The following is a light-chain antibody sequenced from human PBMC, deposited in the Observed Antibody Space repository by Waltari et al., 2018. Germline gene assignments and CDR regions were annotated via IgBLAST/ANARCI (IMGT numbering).Light chain of an antibody. CDR1: SNNVCDYNL. CDR2: YVS. J-gene: IGLJ3*02. V-gene: IGLV2-23*02. Sequence: QSALTQPVSVSGSPGQSVTIPCTGTSNNVCDYNLVSWFQHHPAQAPNPLIFYVSKRPAGVSTRFSGSKSGNTASLTISGLQTEDEADYYCCSYSTGGSWMFGGGTKLTVL. CDR3: CSYSTGGSWM.